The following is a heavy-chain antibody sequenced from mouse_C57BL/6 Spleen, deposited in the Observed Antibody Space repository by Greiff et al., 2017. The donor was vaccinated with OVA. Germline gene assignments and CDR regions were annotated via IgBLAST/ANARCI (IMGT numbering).Heavy chain of an antibody. D-gene: IGHD1-1*01. V-gene: IGHV1-81*01. CDR1: GYTFTSYG. Sequence: LEESGAELARPGASVKLSCKASGYTFTSYGISWVKQRTGQGLEWIGEIYPRSGNTYYNEKFKGKATLTADKSSSTAYMELRSLTSEDSAVYVCARNYYGSSWYFDVWGTGTTVTVSS. CDR3: ARNYYGSSWYFDV. CDR2: IYPRSGNT. J-gene: IGHJ1*03.